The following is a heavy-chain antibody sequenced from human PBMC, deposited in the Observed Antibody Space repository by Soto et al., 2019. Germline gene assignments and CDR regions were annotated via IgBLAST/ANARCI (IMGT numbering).Heavy chain of an antibody. Sequence: GGSLKLSCAASGVTCNSYSMDWVRQAPGKGLEWVSSISSSSSYIYYADSVKGRFTISRDNAKNSLYLQMNSLRAEDTAVYYCAREAGGDYYYYYLDVWGKGTTVTVSS. V-gene: IGHV3-21*01. CDR3: AREAGGDYYYYYLDV. D-gene: IGHD3-16*01. CDR2: ISSSSSYI. CDR1: GVTCNSYS. J-gene: IGHJ6*03.